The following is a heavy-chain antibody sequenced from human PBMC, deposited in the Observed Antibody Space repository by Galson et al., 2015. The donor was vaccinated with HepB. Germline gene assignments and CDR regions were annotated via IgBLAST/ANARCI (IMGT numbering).Heavy chain of an antibody. D-gene: IGHD6-13*01. V-gene: IGHV1-2*02. CDR3: ARGAAVATNWFDP. CDR1: GSTFIGHP. CDR2: VNPNSGDT. J-gene: IGHJ5*02. Sequence: SVTVSCKASGSTFIGHPMHWVRQAPGQGLEWMGWVNPNSGDTNYAQKFEGRVTMTRDTSISTAHMELSRLRSDDTAVYYCARGAAVATNWFDPWGQGTLVTVSS.